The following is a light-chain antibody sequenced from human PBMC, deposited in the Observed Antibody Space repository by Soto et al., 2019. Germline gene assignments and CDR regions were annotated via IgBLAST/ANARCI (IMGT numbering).Light chain of an antibody. CDR1: QDIRNY. Sequence: DIQMTQSPASLSASVGDRVTITCQASQDIRNYLNWYQQKPGKAPKXLIYDASNLETGVPSRFSGSGSGTDFTFTISSLQPEDIETYYCQQYDNLPITFGQGTRLEIK. CDR2: DAS. CDR3: QQYDNLPIT. V-gene: IGKV1-33*01. J-gene: IGKJ5*01.